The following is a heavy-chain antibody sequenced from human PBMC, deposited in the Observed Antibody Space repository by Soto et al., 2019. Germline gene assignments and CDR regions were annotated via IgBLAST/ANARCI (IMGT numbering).Heavy chain of an antibody. CDR2: IIPIFGTA. CDR3: ARGQAQYCSSTSCPRDWFDP. Sequence: SVKVSCKASGGTFSSYAMSCVRQAPGQGLEWMGGIIPIFGTANYAQKFQGRVTITADESTSTAYMELSSLRSEDTAVYYCARGQAQYCSSTSCPRDWFDPWGQGTLVTVSS. CDR1: GGTFSSYA. D-gene: IGHD2-2*01. V-gene: IGHV1-69*13. J-gene: IGHJ5*02.